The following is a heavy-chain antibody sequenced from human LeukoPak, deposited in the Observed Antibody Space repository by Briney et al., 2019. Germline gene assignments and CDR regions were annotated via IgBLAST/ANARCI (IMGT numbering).Heavy chain of an antibody. CDR2: LYSSGST. CDR1: GGSISGYY. Sequence: MTSETLSLICTVSGGSISGYYWSWIRQPPGKGLEWIGYLYSSGSTNYNPSLKSRVTISLDTSENQFSLKLSSVTAADTAVYYCARHYYDRSDSYSFDYWGQGTLVTVSS. CDR3: ARHYYDRSDSYSFDY. D-gene: IGHD3-22*01. V-gene: IGHV4-59*08. J-gene: IGHJ4*02.